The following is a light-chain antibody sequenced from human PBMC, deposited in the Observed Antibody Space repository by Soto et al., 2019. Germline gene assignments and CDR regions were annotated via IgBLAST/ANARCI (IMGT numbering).Light chain of an antibody. CDR3: QQYNSYPWT. CDR2: KAS. V-gene: IGKV1-5*03. J-gene: IGKJ1*01. CDR1: QRLSSW. Sequence: DIPMTQSPSTLSASVGDRVTITCRASQRLSSWLAWYQQKPGKAPNLLIYKASSLESGVRSRFSGIGSGTAFTLTISTLQPDDFATYYCQQYNSYPWTFGPGTKVEIK.